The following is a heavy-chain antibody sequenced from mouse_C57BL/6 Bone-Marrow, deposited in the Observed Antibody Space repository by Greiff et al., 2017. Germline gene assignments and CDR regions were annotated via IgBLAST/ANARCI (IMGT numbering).Heavy chain of an antibody. J-gene: IGHJ2*01. V-gene: IGHV1-58*01. CDR3: ARSYVFSYDGYLFDY. CDR2: IYIGNGYT. Sequence: EVKLQESGAELVRPGSSVKMTCKTSGYTFTSYGINWVKQRPGQGLEWIGYIYIGNGYTEYNEKFKGKATLTSDTSSITAYMQLSSLTSEDSAIYFCARSYVFSYDGYLFDYWGQGTTLTVSS. CDR1: GYTFTSYG. D-gene: IGHD2-3*01.